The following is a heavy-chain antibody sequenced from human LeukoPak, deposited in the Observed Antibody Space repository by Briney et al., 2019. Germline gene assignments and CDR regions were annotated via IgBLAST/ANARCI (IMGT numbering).Heavy chain of an antibody. D-gene: IGHD1-26*01. V-gene: IGHV3-11*06. J-gene: IGHJ4*02. Sequence: GGSLRLSCAASGFTFSDYYMSWIRQAPGKGLEWVSSISSSSSYIYYADSVKGRFTISRDNSKNTLYLQMNSLRAEDTAVYYCAREGTWSYYYDYWGQGTLVTVSS. CDR1: GFTFSDYY. CDR3: AREGTWSYYYDY. CDR2: ISSSSSYI.